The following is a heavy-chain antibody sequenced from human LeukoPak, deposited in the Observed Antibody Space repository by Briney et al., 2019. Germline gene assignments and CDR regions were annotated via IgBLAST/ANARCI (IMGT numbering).Heavy chain of an antibody. V-gene: IGHV4-59*08. CDR1: GGSLRNYY. CDR3: ARQVAYYAYDYYVMDV. D-gene: IGHD3-10*01. Sequence: SETLSLTCPVSGGSLRNYYWSWIRQPPGKGLEWIGYIYYNGSTSYNPSLKSRVTISVDTSKNQFSLKLKSVTAADTAVYYCARQVAYYAYDYYVMDVWGQGTTVTVSS. J-gene: IGHJ6*02. CDR2: IYYNGST.